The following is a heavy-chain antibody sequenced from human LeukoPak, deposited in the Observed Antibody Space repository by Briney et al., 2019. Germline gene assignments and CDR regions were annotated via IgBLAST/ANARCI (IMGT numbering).Heavy chain of an antibody. Sequence: SETLSLTCAVYGGSFSGYCWSWIRQPPGKGLEWIGEINHSGSTNYNPSLKSRVTISVDTSKNQFSLKLSSVTAADTAVYYCARHHSSSWYLKAFDIWGQGTMVTVSS. V-gene: IGHV4-34*01. CDR3: ARHHSSSWYLKAFDI. CDR2: INHSGST. CDR1: GGSFSGYC. J-gene: IGHJ3*02. D-gene: IGHD6-13*01.